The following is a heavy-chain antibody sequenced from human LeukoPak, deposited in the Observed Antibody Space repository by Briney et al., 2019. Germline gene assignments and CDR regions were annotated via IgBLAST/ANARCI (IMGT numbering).Heavy chain of an antibody. J-gene: IGHJ6*02. V-gene: IGHV3-74*01. CDR1: GFTFSSYW. CDR2: IKSDGSET. CDR3: ASDRVFYGLDV. Sequence: PGGSLRLSCAASGFTFSSYWMHWVRQAPGKGLMWVSRIKSDGSETSYADSVKGRLTISRDNARNTLYLQMNSLRPEDTAIYYCASDRVFYGLDVWGQGTTVTVSS.